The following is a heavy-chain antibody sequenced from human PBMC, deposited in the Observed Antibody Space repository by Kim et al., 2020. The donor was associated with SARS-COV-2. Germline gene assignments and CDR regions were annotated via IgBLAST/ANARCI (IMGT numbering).Heavy chain of an antibody. CDR1: GFTVSSNY. V-gene: IGHV3-53*01. CDR2: IYSGGST. Sequence: GGSLRLSCAASGFTVSSNYMSWVRQAPGKGLEWVSVIYSGGSTYYADSVKGRFTISRDNSKNTLYLQMNSLRAEDTAVYYCAREKGARGTATRYYYYGMDVWGQGTTVTVSS. J-gene: IGHJ6*02. D-gene: IGHD5-18*01. CDR3: AREKGARGTATRYYYYGMDV.